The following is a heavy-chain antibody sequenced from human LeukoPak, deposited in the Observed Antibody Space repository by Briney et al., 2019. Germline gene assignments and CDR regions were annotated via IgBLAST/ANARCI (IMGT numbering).Heavy chain of an antibody. Sequence: RGSLRLSCAAPGFTFSNAWTSWVRQAPGKGLEWVGRIKSKTDGGTTDYAAPVKGRFTISRDDSKNTLYLQMNSLKTEDTAVYYCTTSTMVRGVKGPNYYYYYGMDVWGQGTTVTVSS. CDR3: TTSTMVRGVKGPNYYYYYGMDV. V-gene: IGHV3-15*01. J-gene: IGHJ6*02. CDR1: GFTFSNAW. D-gene: IGHD3-10*01. CDR2: IKSKTDGGTT.